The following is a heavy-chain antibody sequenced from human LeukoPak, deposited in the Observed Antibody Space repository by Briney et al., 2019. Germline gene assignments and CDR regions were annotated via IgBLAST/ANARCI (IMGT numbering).Heavy chain of an antibody. CDR3: ARHAVEGTWLQFYYFNY. Sequence: SETLSLTCAVSGASIRNTSFYWGWIRQPPGKGLQWIASIYSSGTTYYNPSIKSRITLFVDTSKNQVSLNLRSVTAADTGVYYCARHAVEGTWLQFYYFNYWGQGSLVTVSS. D-gene: IGHD5-24*01. CDR2: IYSSGTT. CDR1: GASIRNTSFY. V-gene: IGHV4-39*01. J-gene: IGHJ4*02.